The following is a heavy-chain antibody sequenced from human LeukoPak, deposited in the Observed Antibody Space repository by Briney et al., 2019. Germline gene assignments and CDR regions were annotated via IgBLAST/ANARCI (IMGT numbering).Heavy chain of an antibody. Sequence: PGGSLRLSCVVSGISLSSYAMTWVRQAPGKGLEWVSYISERGGSTTYADSVKGRFTISRDTSLNTLYLQMNNLRAEDTAVYFCAKRGVVIRGLLVIGYHQEAYYYDFWGQGVLVTVSS. CDR1: GISLSSYA. CDR3: AKRGVVIRGLLVIGYHQEAYYYDF. D-gene: IGHD3-10*01. CDR2: ISERGGST. V-gene: IGHV3-23*01. J-gene: IGHJ4*02.